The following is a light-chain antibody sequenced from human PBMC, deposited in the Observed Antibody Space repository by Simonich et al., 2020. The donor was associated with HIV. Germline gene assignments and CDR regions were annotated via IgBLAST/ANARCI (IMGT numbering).Light chain of an antibody. V-gene: IGKV3D-20*01. CDR2: DAS. Sequence: EIVLTQSPGTLSLSPGERAPLSCRASPSVSSSYLAWYQQKPGLAPRLLIYDASNRATGIPDRFSGSGSGTHFTLTISRLEPEDFAVYYCQHHGAFGPGTKVDIK. CDR1: PSVSSSY. J-gene: IGKJ3*01. CDR3: QHHGA.